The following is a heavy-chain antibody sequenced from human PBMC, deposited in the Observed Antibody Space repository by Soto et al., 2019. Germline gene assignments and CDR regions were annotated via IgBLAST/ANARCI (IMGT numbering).Heavy chain of an antibody. D-gene: IGHD3-10*01. J-gene: IGHJ5*02. Sequence: GGSLRLSCAASGFTFSNAWMNWVRQAPGKGLEWVGRIKSKTDGGTTDYAAPVKGRFTISRDDSKNTLYLQMNSLKTEDTAVYYCTTGGRSYYNVYWFDPWGQGTLVTVSS. CDR2: IKSKTDGGTT. CDR1: GFTFSNAW. V-gene: IGHV3-15*07. CDR3: TTGGRSYYNVYWFDP.